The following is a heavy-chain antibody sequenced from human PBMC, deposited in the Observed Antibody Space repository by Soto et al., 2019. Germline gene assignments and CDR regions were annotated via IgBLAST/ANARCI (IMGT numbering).Heavy chain of an antibody. CDR1: GGSISSSSYY. D-gene: IGHD3-10*01. CDR3: ARLRYYGSGSYFDY. CDR2: IYYSGST. J-gene: IGHJ4*02. V-gene: IGHV4-39*01. Sequence: SETLSPTCTVSGGSISSSSYYWGWIRQPPGKGLEWIGSIYYSGSTYYNPSLKSRVTISVDTSKNQFSLKLSSVTAADTAVYYCARLRYYGSGSYFDYWGQGTLVTVSS.